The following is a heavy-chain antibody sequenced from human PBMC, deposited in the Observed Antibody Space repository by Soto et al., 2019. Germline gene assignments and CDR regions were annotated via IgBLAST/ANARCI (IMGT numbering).Heavy chain of an antibody. CDR3: AQGSRGYSSAPRYYFDY. V-gene: IGHV1-69*01. D-gene: IGHD5-18*01. J-gene: IGHJ4*02. CDR1: GGSFSSNP. CDR2: IIPIFATV. Sequence: QVQLVQSGSEVKKPGSSVKVSCKASGGSFSSNPISWVRQAPGQGLEWMAGIIPIFATVHYAQKFQGRVTITVDQSTSTAYTELTSLRSEDTAVYFCAQGSRGYSSAPRYYFDYWGQGTLVTVSS.